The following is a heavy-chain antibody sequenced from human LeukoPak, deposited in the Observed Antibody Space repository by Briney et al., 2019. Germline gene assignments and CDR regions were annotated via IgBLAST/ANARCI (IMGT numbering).Heavy chain of an antibody. CDR2: ISGSGGST. Sequence: GGSLRLSCAASGFTFSSYAMSWVRQAPGKGLEWVSAISGSGGSTYYADSVKGRFTISRDNSKNTLYLQVNSLRAEDTAVHYCAKVVGGYSGYEGYWGQGTLVTVSS. V-gene: IGHV3-23*01. CDR3: AKVVGGYSGYEGY. J-gene: IGHJ4*02. D-gene: IGHD5-12*01. CDR1: GFTFSSYA.